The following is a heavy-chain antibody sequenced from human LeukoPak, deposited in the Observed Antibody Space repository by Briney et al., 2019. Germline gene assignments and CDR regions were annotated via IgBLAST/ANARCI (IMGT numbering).Heavy chain of an antibody. CDR1: GFTFTVYD. D-gene: IGHD2-15*01. CDR3: AREECFGSRCYSSNPTWYFYYMDV. CDR2: ISYDGSNK. J-gene: IGHJ6*03. V-gene: IGHV3-30*03. Sequence: PGGSLRLSCAASGFTFTVYDMHWVRQAPGKGLEWVATISYDGSNKYYPDSVKGRFTISTDNAKNSLYLQMNSLRAEDTAVYYCAREECFGSRCYSSNPTWYFYYMDVWGKGTTVTVSS.